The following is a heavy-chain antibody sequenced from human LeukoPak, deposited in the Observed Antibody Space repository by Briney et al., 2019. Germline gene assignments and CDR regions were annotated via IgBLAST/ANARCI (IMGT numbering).Heavy chain of an antibody. CDR2: ISDSGGST. CDR3: AKTVDTAMVSHYYYYMDV. D-gene: IGHD5-18*01. V-gene: IGHV3-23*01. CDR1: GFTFSSYA. Sequence: GGSLRLSCAASGFTFSSYAMSWVRQAPGKGLEWVSAISDSGGSTYYADSVRGRFTISRDNSKNTLYLQMNSLRVEDTAVYYCAKTVDTAMVSHYYYYMDVWGKGTTDTVSS. J-gene: IGHJ6*03.